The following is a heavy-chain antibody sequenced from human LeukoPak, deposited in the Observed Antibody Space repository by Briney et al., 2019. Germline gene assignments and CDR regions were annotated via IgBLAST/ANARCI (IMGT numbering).Heavy chain of an antibody. Sequence: SETLSLTCTASGGSISSYYWSWIRQPPGKGLEWIGYIYYSGSTNYNPSLKSRVTISVDTSKNQFSLKLSSVTAADTAVYYCARGGTVDTAMVSSYWGQGTLVTVSS. D-gene: IGHD5-18*01. CDR1: GGSISSYY. CDR3: ARGGTVDTAMVSSY. V-gene: IGHV4-59*01. CDR2: IYYSGST. J-gene: IGHJ4*02.